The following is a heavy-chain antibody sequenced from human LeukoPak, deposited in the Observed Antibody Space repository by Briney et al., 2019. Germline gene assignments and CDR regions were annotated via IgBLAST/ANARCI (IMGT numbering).Heavy chain of an antibody. V-gene: IGHV4-34*01. J-gene: IGHJ5*02. Sequence: SETLSLTCAVYGGSFSGYYWSWIRHPPGKGMEWNGEINHSGSTNYNPSLKSRVTITGDTTKNQYFLMLSLVTAEEAAEYYAARRIYGSSGSTRGNWFDPWGQGTLVTVSS. D-gene: IGHD3-22*01. CDR2: INHSGST. CDR3: ARRIYGSSGSTRGNWFDP. CDR1: GGSFSGYY.